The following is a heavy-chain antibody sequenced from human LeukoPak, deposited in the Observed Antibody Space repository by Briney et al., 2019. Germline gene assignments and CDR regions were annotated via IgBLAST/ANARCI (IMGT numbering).Heavy chain of an antibody. V-gene: IGHV3-72*01. Sequence: PGGSPRLSCAASGFTFSDHYMDWVRQAPGKGLEWVGRIRNKANSYTTQYAASVKGRFTISRDDSKNSLYLQMNSLKTEDTALYYCSRDNYYDSSSHSKYYFDYWGQGTLVTVSS. CDR2: IRNKANSYTT. D-gene: IGHD3-22*01. CDR3: SRDNYYDSSSHSKYYFDY. CDR1: GFTFSDHY. J-gene: IGHJ4*02.